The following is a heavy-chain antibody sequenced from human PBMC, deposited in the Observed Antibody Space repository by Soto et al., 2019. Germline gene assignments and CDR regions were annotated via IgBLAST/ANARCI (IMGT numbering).Heavy chain of an antibody. CDR3: VQGRYPTMATPLDH. CDR1: GFTFDNCG. CDR2: ISWDSSTI. Sequence: ESGGLVQPGRSLRLSCAASGFTFDNCGMHWVRQAPGKGLEWVAGISWDSSTIGYADSVKGRFIISRDDAKNSLYLQMDSLRGEDTALYYCVQGRYPTMATPLDHWGQGTQVIVSS. J-gene: IGHJ4*02. V-gene: IGHV3-9*01. D-gene: IGHD2-15*01.